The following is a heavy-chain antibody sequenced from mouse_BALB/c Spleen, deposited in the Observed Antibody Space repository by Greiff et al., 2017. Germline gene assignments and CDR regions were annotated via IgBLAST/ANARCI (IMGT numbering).Heavy chain of an antibody. CDR2: ISDGGSYT. D-gene: IGHD2-14*01. CDR3: ARDNYRYDEGGWFAY. J-gene: IGHJ3*01. Sequence: EVHLVESGGGLVKPGGSLKLSCAASGFTFSDYYMYWVRQTPEKRLEWVATISDGGSYTYYPDSVKGRFTISRDNAKNNLYLQMSSLKSEDTAMYYCARDNYRYDEGGWFAYWGQGTLVTVSA. CDR1: GFTFSDYY. V-gene: IGHV5-4*02.